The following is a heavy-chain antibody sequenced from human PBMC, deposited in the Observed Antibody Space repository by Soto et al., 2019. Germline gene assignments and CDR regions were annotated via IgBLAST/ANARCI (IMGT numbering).Heavy chain of an antibody. Sequence: EVQLLESGGGLVQPGGSLRLSCAASGFTFSSYAMSWVRQAPGKGLEWVSAISGRGGSTYYADSVKGRFTISRDNSKNTLHLHMNSLRAEDTAVYYCASDYSSGWYVPGADYYYGMDVWGQGTTVPVSS. CDR1: GFTFSSYA. CDR2: ISGRGGST. V-gene: IGHV3-23*01. CDR3: ASDYSSGWYVPGADYYYGMDV. J-gene: IGHJ6*02. D-gene: IGHD6-19*01.